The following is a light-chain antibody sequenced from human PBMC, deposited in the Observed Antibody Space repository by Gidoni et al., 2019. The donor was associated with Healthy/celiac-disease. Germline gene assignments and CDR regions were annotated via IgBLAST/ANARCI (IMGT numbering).Light chain of an antibody. Sequence: DIQLTHSPSSLSASVGDRVTITCLASQSISSYLNWYQQKPGKAPKLLIYAASSLQSGVPSRFSGSGSGTDFTLTISSLQPEDFETYYCQQSYSTPLTFGGGTKVEIK. CDR3: QQSYSTPLT. J-gene: IGKJ4*01. V-gene: IGKV1-39*01. CDR2: AAS. CDR1: QSISSY.